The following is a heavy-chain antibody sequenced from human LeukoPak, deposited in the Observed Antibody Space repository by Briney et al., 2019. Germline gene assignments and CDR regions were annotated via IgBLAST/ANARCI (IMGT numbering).Heavy chain of an antibody. CDR1: GGSISGYY. J-gene: IGHJ3*02. V-gene: IGHV4-59*08. D-gene: IGHD6-6*01. CDR2: IYYSGST. Sequence: PSETLSLTCTVSGGSISGYYWSWIRQPPGKGLEWIGYIYYSGSTNYNPSLKSRLTISIDTSENQFSLKLSSVTAADTAVYYCAREYSSSSGRRAFDIWGQGTMVTVPS. CDR3: AREYSSSSGRRAFDI.